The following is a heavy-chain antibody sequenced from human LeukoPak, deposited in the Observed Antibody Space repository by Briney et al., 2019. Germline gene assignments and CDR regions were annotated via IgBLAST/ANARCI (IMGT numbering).Heavy chain of an antibody. D-gene: IGHD6-19*01. CDR2: INPKSGGT. CDR3: ARRVFSGWGYYFDY. CDR1: GYTFTGYY. J-gene: IGHJ4*02. V-gene: IGHV1-2*02. Sequence: GASVKVSYKASGYTFTGYYMHWVRQAPGQGLEWVGWINPKSGGTNYAQKFQGRVTMTSDTSITTVYMELSRLRSGDTAVYYCARRVFSGWGYYFDYWGQGTLVTVSS.